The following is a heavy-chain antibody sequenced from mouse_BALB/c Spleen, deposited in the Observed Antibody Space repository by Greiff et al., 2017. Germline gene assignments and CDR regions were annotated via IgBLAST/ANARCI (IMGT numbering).Heavy chain of an antibody. D-gene: IGHD3-3*01. CDR3: ARREGAWFAY. CDR1: GFTFSSYT. Sequence: EVKLMESGGGLVQPGGSLKLSCAASGFTFSSYTMSWVRQTPEKRLEWVAYISNGGGSTYYPDTVKGRFTISRDNAKNTLYLQMSSLKSEDTAMYYCARREGAWFAYWGQGTLVTVSA. J-gene: IGHJ3*01. V-gene: IGHV5-12-2*01. CDR2: ISNGGGST.